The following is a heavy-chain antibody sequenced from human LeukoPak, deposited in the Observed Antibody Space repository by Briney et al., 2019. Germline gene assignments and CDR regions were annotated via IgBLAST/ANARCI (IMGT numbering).Heavy chain of an antibody. CDR1: GGSISSTSYY. V-gene: IGHV4-39*07. Sequence: SETLSLTCTVSGGSISSTSYYWGWIRQPPGKGLEWIGSIYYSGSTYYNPSLKSRVTISVDTSMNQFSLKLSSVTAADTAVYYCARLIQLKNWFDPWGQGTLVTVSS. CDR2: IYYSGST. D-gene: IGHD5-18*01. J-gene: IGHJ5*02. CDR3: ARLIQLKNWFDP.